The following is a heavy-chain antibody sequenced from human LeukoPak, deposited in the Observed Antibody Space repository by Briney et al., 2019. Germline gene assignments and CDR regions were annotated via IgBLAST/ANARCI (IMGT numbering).Heavy chain of an antibody. CDR2: ISTDGSFT. CDR1: GFTFSNYL. V-gene: IGHV3-74*01. CDR3: AREGFDWLLVIDY. J-gene: IGHJ4*02. D-gene: IGHD3-9*01. Sequence: PGGSLRLSCAASGFTFSNYLMHWVRQTPGKGLVWISRISTDGSFTNYADSVKGRFSISRDNAKNTLYLQMNSLRAEDTAVYYCAREGFDWLLVIDYWGQGTLVTVSS.